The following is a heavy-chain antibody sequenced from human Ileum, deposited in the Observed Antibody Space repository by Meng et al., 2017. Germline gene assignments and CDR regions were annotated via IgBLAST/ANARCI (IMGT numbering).Heavy chain of an antibody. CDR3: AHIFDS. J-gene: IGHJ4*02. Sequence: QVPVPASRPGVVGPSGTLSLTCAVSGRSISRRGWWSWVPQPPGKGLEWIAAMNLGGSPNYHPSLKSRVTMSVDKSNDHLSLQLTSVTAADTAVYYCAHIFDSWGQGTLVTVSS. CDR2: MNLGGSP. V-gene: IGHV4-4*02. CDR1: GRSISRRGW.